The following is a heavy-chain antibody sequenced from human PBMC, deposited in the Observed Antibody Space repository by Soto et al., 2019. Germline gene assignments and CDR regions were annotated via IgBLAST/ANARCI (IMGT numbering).Heavy chain of an antibody. CDR1: GGTFSSYA. CDR2: IIPIFGTA. V-gene: IGHV1-69*13. Sequence: SVKVSCKASGGTFSSYAISWVRQAPGQGLEWMGGIIPIFGTANYAQKFQGRVTITADESTSTAYMELSSLRSEDTAVYYCARELTIAVASTFDYWGQGTLVTVSS. CDR3: ARELTIAVASTFDY. D-gene: IGHD6-19*01. J-gene: IGHJ4*02.